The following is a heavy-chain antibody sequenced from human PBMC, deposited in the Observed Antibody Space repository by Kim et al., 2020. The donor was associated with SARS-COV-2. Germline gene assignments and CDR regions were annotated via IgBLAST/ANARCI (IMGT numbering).Heavy chain of an antibody. CDR2: ISGSGGST. D-gene: IGHD3-3*01. Sequence: GGSLRLSCAASGFTFSSYAMSWVRQAPGKGLEWVSAISGSGGSTYYADSVKGRFTISRDNSKNTLYLQMNSLRAEDTAVYYCAKGYALSTYYDFWSAAFDIWGQGTMVTVSS. J-gene: IGHJ3*02. CDR1: GFTFSSYA. V-gene: IGHV3-23*01. CDR3: AKGYALSTYYDFWSAAFDI.